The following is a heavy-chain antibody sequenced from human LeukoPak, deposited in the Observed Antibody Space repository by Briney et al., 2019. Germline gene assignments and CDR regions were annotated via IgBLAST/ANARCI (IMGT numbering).Heavy chain of an antibody. CDR3: ITEVLTDIDDH. CDR1: GYIFSKYD. V-gene: IGHV1-69-2*01. D-gene: IGHD1-20*01. Sequence: ASVKVSCKASGYIFSKYDIHWIQQAPGKGLEWVGRVDPEDGGAIYAQKFRGRVTISADTSTDTAYMELTSLKSDDTAVYYCITEVLTDIDDHWGQGTLVTVSS. J-gene: IGHJ5*02. CDR2: VDPEDGGA.